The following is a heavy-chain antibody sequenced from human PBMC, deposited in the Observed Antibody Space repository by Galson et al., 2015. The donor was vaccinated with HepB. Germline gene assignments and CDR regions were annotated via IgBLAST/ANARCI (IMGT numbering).Heavy chain of an antibody. CDR1: GFTFANYA. Sequence: SLRLSCAASGFTFANYAMTWVRQAPGKGLEWVSNIKRNVDIIEYADSVKGRFTIARDNSKNTLYLQMNSLRVEDTAMYYCAKAIDWGSSTFDYWGQGALVTVSS. V-gene: IGHV3-23*05. CDR3: AKAIDWGSSTFDY. D-gene: IGHD6-6*01. CDR2: IKRNVDII. J-gene: IGHJ4*02.